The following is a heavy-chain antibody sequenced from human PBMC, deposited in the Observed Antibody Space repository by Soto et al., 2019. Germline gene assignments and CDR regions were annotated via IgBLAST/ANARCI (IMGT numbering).Heavy chain of an antibody. J-gene: IGHJ4*02. Sequence: QVQLVQSGAEVKKPGASVKVSCKASGYTFTSYDINWVRQATGQGLEWMGWMNPNSGNTGYAQKFQGRVTMTRNTSTNTAYRELTSLRAEDTAVYYCARQPFRAVAAPLLQYWGQGSLVTVSS. CDR3: ARQPFRAVAAPLLQY. CDR2: MNPNSGNT. D-gene: IGHD6-19*01. CDR1: GYTFTSYD. V-gene: IGHV1-8*01.